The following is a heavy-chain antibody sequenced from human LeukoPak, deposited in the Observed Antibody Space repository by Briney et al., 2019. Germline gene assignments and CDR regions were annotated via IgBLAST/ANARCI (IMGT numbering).Heavy chain of an antibody. CDR2: ISGSGGST. CDR3: AKDIYCGGDCYLRAGDS. CDR1: GFTFSSYA. Sequence: PGGSLRLSCAASGFTFSSYAMSWVRQAPGKGLEWVSAISGSGGSTYYADSVKGRFTISRDNSKNTLYLHMNSLRAEDTAIYYCAKDIYCGGDCYLRAGDSWGQGTLVTVSS. V-gene: IGHV3-23*01. D-gene: IGHD2-21*02. J-gene: IGHJ4*02.